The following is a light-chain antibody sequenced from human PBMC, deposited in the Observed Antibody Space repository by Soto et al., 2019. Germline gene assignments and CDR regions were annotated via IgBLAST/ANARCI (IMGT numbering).Light chain of an antibody. CDR3: AAWDDSLNGYV. V-gene: IGLV1-44*01. J-gene: IGLJ1*01. Sequence: VLTQPPSASGTPGQRVTISCSGSSSNIGSNTVNWYQQLPGTAPKLLIYSNNQRPSGVPDRFSGSKSGTSASLAISGLQSGDEADYYCAAWDDSLNGYVFGTGTKVTVL. CDR2: SNN. CDR1: SSNIGSNT.